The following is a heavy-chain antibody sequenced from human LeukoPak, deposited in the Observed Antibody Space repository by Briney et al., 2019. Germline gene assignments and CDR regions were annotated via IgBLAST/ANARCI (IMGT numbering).Heavy chain of an antibody. Sequence: SETLSLTCTVTGGSISSYYWSWVREPPGKEREWIGYIYYSGSTNYNPSLKSRVTISVDTSKNQFSLKLSSVTAADTAVYYCARVGPATAILDAFDIWGQGTMVTVSS. CDR1: GGSISSYY. D-gene: IGHD2-2*02. J-gene: IGHJ3*02. V-gene: IGHV4-59*01. CDR3: ARVGPATAILDAFDI. CDR2: IYYSGST.